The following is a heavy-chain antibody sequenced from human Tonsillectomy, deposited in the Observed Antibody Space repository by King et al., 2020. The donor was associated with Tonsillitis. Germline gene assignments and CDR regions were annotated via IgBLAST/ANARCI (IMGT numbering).Heavy chain of an antibody. V-gene: IGHV1-8*01. D-gene: IGHD2-15*01. CDR2: MNPKSGNT. J-gene: IGHJ4*02. Sequence: VQLVESGAEVKKPGASVKVSCKASGYTFTSYDINGVRQATGQGLERMGWMNPKSGNTGYVHKFQGRVTMTRITSINTAYMELSSLRSEDTAVYYCAVWLRWSLRDYWGQGTLVTVSS. CDR1: GYTFTSYD. CDR3: AVWLRWSLRDY.